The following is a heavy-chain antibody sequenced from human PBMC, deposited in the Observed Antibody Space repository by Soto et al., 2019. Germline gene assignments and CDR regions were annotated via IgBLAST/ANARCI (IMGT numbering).Heavy chain of an antibody. Sequence: QVQLAESGGGVVQAGQSLRVSCEASGFAFGTYVMHWVRQAPGKGLEWVAPIWDDGTRREYLESVRGRFTISRDNSKNTMYLQMNNLRVEDTALYYCVRDRDPMNREVIMTVGHLRLWGRGTLVSVSS. CDR1: GFAFGTYV. CDR3: VRDRDPMNREVIMTVGHLRL. D-gene: IGHD3-16*01. J-gene: IGHJ2*01. V-gene: IGHV3-33*01. CDR2: IWDDGTRR.